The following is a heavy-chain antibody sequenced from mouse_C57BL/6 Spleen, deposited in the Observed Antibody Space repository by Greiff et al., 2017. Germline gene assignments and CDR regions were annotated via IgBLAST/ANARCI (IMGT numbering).Heavy chain of an antibody. CDR1: GYAFSSSW. D-gene: IGHD1-1*01. Sequence: QVQLQQSGPELVKPGASVKISCKASGYAFSSSWMNWVKQRPGKGLEWIGRIYPGDGDTNYNGKFKGKATLTADKSSSTAYMQLSSLTSEDSAVYFCARSGVVARGYFDDWGQGTTLTVSS. CDR3: ARSGVVARGYFDD. CDR2: IYPGDGDT. J-gene: IGHJ2*01. V-gene: IGHV1-82*01.